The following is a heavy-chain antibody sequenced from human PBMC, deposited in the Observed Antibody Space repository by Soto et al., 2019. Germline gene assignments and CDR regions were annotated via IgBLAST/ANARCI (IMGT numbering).Heavy chain of an antibody. D-gene: IGHD3-9*01. CDR2: IYYSVST. CDR1: GGSISSYY. Sequence: SETLSLTCTVSGGSISSYYWSWIRQPPGKGLEWIGYIYYSVSTNYNPSLKSRVTISVDTSKNQFSLKLSSVTAADTAVYYCARAYDILTGYHGGYYYYGMGVWGQGTRVTLSS. V-gene: IGHV4-59*01. J-gene: IGHJ6*02. CDR3: ARAYDILTGYHGGYYYYGMGV.